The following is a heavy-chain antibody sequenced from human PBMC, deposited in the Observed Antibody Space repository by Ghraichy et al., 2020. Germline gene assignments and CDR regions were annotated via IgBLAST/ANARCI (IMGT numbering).Heavy chain of an antibody. Sequence: GGSLRLSCAASGFTFSSYSMNWVRQAPGKGLEWVSSISSSSSYIYYADSVKGRFTISRDNAKNSLYLQMNSLRAEDTAVYYCASFLQPYCSSTSCYTGDYYYYGMDVWGQGTTVTVSS. CDR2: ISSSSSYI. CDR1: GFTFSSYS. CDR3: ASFLQPYCSSTSCYTGDYYYYGMDV. J-gene: IGHJ6*02. D-gene: IGHD2-2*02. V-gene: IGHV3-21*01.